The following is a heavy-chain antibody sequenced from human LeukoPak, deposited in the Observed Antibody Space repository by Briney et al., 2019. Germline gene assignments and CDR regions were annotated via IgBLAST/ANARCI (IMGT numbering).Heavy chain of an antibody. D-gene: IGHD2-2*01. J-gene: IGHJ4*02. CDR3: ARVRGIVVVPAALDY. CDR2: IGRDSAII. Sequence: GGSLRLSCAASGFTFSSYSMNWVRQAPGKGLEWVSYIGRDSAIIHYADSVKGRFTISRDNAKNSLYLQMNSLRAEDTAVYYCARVRGIVVVPAALDYWGQGTLVTVSS. CDR1: GFTFSSYS. V-gene: IGHV3-48*01.